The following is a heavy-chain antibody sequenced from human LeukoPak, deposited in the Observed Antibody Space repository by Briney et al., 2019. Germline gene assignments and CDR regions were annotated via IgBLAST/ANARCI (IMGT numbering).Heavy chain of an antibody. V-gene: IGHV3-30*02. J-gene: IGHJ4*02. Sequence: VGSLRLSCAASGFTFSSYGMHWVRQAPGKGLEWVAFIRYDGSNKYYADSVKGRFTISRDNSKNTLYLQMSSLRAEDTAVYYCAKEDSSGYFYVTDYWGQGTLVTVSS. D-gene: IGHD3-22*01. CDR1: GFTFSSYG. CDR3: AKEDSSGYFYVTDY. CDR2: IRYDGSNK.